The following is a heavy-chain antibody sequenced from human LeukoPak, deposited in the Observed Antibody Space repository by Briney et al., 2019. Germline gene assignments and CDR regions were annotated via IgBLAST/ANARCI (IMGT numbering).Heavy chain of an antibody. J-gene: IGHJ4*02. Sequence: ASVKVSCKASGYTFTSYYMHWVRQAPGQGLEWMGIINPSGGSASYAQKFQGRVTMTRDTSTSTVYMEVSSLRSEDTAVYYCARDVASSGYYWDWGQGTLVTVSS. V-gene: IGHV1-46*01. D-gene: IGHD3-22*01. CDR3: ARDVASSGYYWD. CDR2: INPSGGSA. CDR1: GYTFTSYY.